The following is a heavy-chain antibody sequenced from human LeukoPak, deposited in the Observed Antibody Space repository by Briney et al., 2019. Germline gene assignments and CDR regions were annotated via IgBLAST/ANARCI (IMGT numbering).Heavy chain of an antibody. V-gene: IGHV3-33*01. CDR1: GFTFSSYA. J-gene: IGHJ4*02. Sequence: PGGSLRLSCAASGFTFSSYAMHWVRQAPGKGLEWVALIGSDGNKKYYADSVKGRLSISRDNSNNTLYLQMNSLGVEDTAVYYCARGRYSSSWKDYWGQGTLVTVSS. D-gene: IGHD6-13*01. CDR3: ARGRYSSSWKDY. CDR2: IGSDGNKK.